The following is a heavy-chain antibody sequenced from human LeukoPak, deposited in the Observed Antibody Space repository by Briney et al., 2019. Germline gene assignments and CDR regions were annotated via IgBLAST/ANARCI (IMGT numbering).Heavy chain of an antibody. Sequence: GGSLRLSCAASGFIFSSHAISWVRQAPGKGLEWVSGMSGSGGSTYYADSVKGRFTISRDSSENTLYLQMTSLRAEDTAVYYCAKEYSYDSGGDAFDVWGQGTLVTVSS. CDR2: MSGSGGST. CDR1: GFIFSSHA. J-gene: IGHJ3*01. V-gene: IGHV3-23*01. CDR3: AKEYSYDSGGDAFDV. D-gene: IGHD3-22*01.